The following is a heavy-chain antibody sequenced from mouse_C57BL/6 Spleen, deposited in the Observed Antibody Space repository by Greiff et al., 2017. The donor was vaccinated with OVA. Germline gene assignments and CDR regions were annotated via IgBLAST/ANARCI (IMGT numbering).Heavy chain of an antibody. Sequence: VQVVESGPGLVAPSQSLSITCTVSGFSLTSYGVHWVRQPPGKGLEWLVVIWSDGSTTYNSALISRLSISKDNSKSQVFLKMNSLQSDDTAMYYCARYVRMVYYAMDYWGQGTSVTVSS. V-gene: IGHV2-6*03. D-gene: IGHD1-1*02. CDR2: IWSDGST. CDR1: GFSLTSYG. CDR3: ARYVRMVYYAMDY. J-gene: IGHJ4*01.